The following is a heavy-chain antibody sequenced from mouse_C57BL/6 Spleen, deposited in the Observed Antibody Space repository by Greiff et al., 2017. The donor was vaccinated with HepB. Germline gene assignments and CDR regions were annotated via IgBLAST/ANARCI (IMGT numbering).Heavy chain of an antibody. V-gene: IGHV2-2*01. Sequence: QVHVKQSGPGLVQPSQSLSITCTVSGFSLTSYGVHWVRQSPGKGLEWLGVIWSGGSTDYNAAFISRLSISKDNSKSQVFFKMNSLQADDTAIYYCARNWGIGNSGAMDYWGQGTSVTVSS. J-gene: IGHJ4*01. CDR2: IWSGGST. CDR3: ARNWGIGNSGAMDY. CDR1: GFSLTSYG. D-gene: IGHD2-1*01.